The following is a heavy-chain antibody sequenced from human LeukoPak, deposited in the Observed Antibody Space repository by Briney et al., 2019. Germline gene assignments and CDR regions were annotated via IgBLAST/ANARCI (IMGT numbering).Heavy chain of an antibody. Sequence: GGSLRLSCAASGFTFSSYEMNWVRQAPGKGLEWVSSISSSSSYIYYADSVKGRFTISRDNAKNTLYLQMNSLRAEDTAVYYCAKLLSNSGRLLYWGQGTLVTVSS. CDR2: ISSSSSYI. CDR1: GFTFSSYE. V-gene: IGHV3-21*01. D-gene: IGHD4-23*01. J-gene: IGHJ4*02. CDR3: AKLLSNSGRLLY.